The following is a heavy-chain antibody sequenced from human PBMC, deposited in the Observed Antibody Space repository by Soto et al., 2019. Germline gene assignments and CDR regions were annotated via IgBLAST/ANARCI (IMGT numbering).Heavy chain of an antibody. J-gene: IGHJ3*02. V-gene: IGHV5-51*01. Sequence: MTGKGLEWMGIIYPGDSDTRYSPSFQGQVTISADKSISTAYLQWSSLKASDIAIYSCERPADYAAAFAIRRNGTTVTVSS. CDR2: IYPGDSDT. CDR3: ERPADYAAAFAI. D-gene: IGHD3-16*01.